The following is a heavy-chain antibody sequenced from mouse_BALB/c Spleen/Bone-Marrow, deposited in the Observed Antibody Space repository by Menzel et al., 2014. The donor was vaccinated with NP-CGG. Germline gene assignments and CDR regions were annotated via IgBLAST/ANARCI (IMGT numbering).Heavy chain of an antibody. CDR2: INPYNDGT. Sequence: EVQLQQSGPELVKPGASVKMSCKASGYTFTDYVMHWVKQKPGQGLEWIGYINPYNDGTKYNEMFKGKATLTSDTSSSTAYMKLNRLTTGDSSVYYCAREGGSRRGYYWAMDYWGQGTPVTVSS. V-gene: IGHV1-14*01. CDR1: GYTFTDYV. CDR3: AREGGSRRGYYWAMDY. D-gene: IGHD2-12*01. J-gene: IGHJ4*01.